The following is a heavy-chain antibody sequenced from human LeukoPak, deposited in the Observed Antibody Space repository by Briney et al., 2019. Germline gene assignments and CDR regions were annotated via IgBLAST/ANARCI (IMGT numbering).Heavy chain of an antibody. J-gene: IGHJ4*02. Sequence: GESLKISCKSSGYSFTRYWSGWLRRMPGKGLVWLGIIYPGDSVTRYSPSFQGQVTISADKSISTAYLQWSSLKASDTAMYYCARLPELEPINGFDYWGQGTLVTVS. CDR1: GYSFTRYW. CDR2: IYPGDSVT. CDR3: ARLPELEPINGFDY. D-gene: IGHD1-1*01. V-gene: IGHV5-51*01.